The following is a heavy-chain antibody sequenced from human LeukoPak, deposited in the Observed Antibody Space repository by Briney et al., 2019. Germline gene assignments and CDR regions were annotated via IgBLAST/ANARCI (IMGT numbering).Heavy chain of an antibody. Sequence: GGSLRLSCAASGFTFLNYSMNWVRQAPGKGLEWVSSISSLSNYIYYADSVKGRFTISRDNAKNSLYLQMNSLRAEDTALYYCARGRVRAGFDPWGQGTLVTVSS. J-gene: IGHJ5*02. V-gene: IGHV3-21*01. CDR1: GFTFLNYS. CDR2: ISSLSNYI. D-gene: IGHD4-11*01. CDR3: ARGRVRAGFDP.